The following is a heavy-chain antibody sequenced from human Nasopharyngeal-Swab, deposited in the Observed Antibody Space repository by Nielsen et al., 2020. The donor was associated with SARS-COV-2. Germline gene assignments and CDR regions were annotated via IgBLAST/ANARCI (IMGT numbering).Heavy chain of an antibody. CDR3: AKGMVRGVNRGYYMDV. CDR1: GFTFDDYT. Sequence: GESLKISCAASGFTFDDYTMHWVRQAPGKGLEWVSLISWDGGSTYYADSVKGRFTISRDNSKNSLYLQMNSLRTEDTALYYCAKGMVRGVNRGYYMDVWGKGTTVTVSS. D-gene: IGHD3-10*01. CDR2: ISWDGGST. J-gene: IGHJ6*03. V-gene: IGHV3-43*01.